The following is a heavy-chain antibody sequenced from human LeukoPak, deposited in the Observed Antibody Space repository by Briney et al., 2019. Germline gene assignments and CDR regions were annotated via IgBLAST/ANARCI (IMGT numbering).Heavy chain of an antibody. J-gene: IGHJ6*03. CDR2: IIPMFGTP. V-gene: IGHV1-69*06. CDR3: ARDFYVFRFMERLQGDLSGWGYMDV. CDR1: GGTFIRSA. D-gene: IGHD3-3*01. Sequence: SVKVSCKASGGTFIRSAFNWVRQARGQGLEWMGGIIPMFGTPNFAQKFQGRVTITADKSTSTVYMELSSLRSDDTAVYYCARDFYVFRFMERLQGDLSGWGYMDVWGKGTTVTVSS.